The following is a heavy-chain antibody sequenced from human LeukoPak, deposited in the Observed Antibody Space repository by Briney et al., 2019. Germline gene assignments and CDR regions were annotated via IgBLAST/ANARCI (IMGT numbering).Heavy chain of an antibody. CDR1: GDPISSSSYY. J-gene: IGHJ3*02. CDR2: IYYSGST. V-gene: IGHV4-39*07. D-gene: IGHD6-13*01. Sequence: SETLSLTCTVSGDPISSSSYYWGWIRQPPGKGLEWIGSIYYSGSTYYNPSLKSRVTISVDTSKNQFSLKLSSVTAADTAVYYCARESSWYAFDIWGQGTMVTVSS. CDR3: ARESSWYAFDI.